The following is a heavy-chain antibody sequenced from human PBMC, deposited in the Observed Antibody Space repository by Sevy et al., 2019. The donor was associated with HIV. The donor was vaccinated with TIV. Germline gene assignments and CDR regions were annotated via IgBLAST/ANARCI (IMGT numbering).Heavy chain of an antibody. CDR2: ISWNSGSI. Sequence: SLKISCAASGFTFDDYAMHWVRQAPGKGLEWVSGISWNSGSIGYADSVKGRFTISRDNAKNSLYLQMNSLRAEDTALYYSAKDIGGIAVAGPFDYWGQGTLVTVSS. CDR3: AKDIGGIAVAGPFDY. CDR1: GFTFDDYA. D-gene: IGHD6-19*01. J-gene: IGHJ4*02. V-gene: IGHV3-9*01.